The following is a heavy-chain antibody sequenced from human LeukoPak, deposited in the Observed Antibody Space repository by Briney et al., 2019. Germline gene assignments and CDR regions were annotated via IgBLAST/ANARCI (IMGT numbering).Heavy chain of an antibody. V-gene: IGHV3-11*01. CDR2: ISRSGSTI. J-gene: IGHJ3*01. D-gene: IGHD2-2*01. CDR1: GFPFRDYY. Sequence: GGSLRLSCAASGFPFRDYYMRWIAQPPGKGLEGVSYISRSGSTIYYAASVKGRFTSSRDHAKNSLYRHMTSLRAEDTAVNSFASVGYCRSTSCYPIDVWGQGTTVTVSS. CDR3: ASVGYCRSTSCYPIDV.